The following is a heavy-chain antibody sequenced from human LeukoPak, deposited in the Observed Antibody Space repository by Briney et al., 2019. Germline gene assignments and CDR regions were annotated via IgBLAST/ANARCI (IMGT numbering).Heavy chain of an antibody. V-gene: IGHV4-39*07. Sequence: SETLSLTCTVSGDSFSSVTDYWAWVRQPPGKGLEWIASGDYSGGTYYNPSLESRVAISADMSTKQISLKLTSVTGADTAVYYCAGERGEEYSSGWYKANFFDKWGQGIRVTVSS. D-gene: IGHD6-19*01. CDR3: AGERGEEYSSGWYKANFFDK. J-gene: IGHJ4*02. CDR2: GDYSGGT. CDR1: GDSFSSVTDY.